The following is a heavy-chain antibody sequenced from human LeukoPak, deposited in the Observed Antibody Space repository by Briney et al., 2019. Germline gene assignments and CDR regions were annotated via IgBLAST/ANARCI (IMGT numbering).Heavy chain of an antibody. Sequence: GGSLRLFCAASGFTLGNYWMNWASQAPGKGLEWVACINPDGREKYDVDSVKGRFTISRDNAKNSLFLQMSGLRAEDTAVYFCARSGSYLNSRAYCDYWRQGSLVTVS. CDR2: INPDGREK. CDR3: ARSGSYLNSRAYCDY. CDR1: GFTLGNYW. V-gene: IGHV3-7*01. D-gene: IGHD3-10*01. J-gene: IGHJ4*02.